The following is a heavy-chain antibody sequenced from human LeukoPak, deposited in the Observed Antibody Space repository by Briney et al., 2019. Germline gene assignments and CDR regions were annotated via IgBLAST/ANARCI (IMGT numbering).Heavy chain of an antibody. CDR3: ARGGGGLRRTRGAFDI. D-gene: IGHD4-17*01. V-gene: IGHV4-59*01. CDR2: IYYSGST. Sequence: SETLSLTWTVAGGSISSYYWSWIRQPPGKVLEWVGYIYYSGSTNYNPSLKSRVTISVATSKNQFSLKLSSVTAADTAVYYCARGGGGLRRTRGAFDIWGQGTMVTVSS. J-gene: IGHJ3*02. CDR1: GGSISSYY.